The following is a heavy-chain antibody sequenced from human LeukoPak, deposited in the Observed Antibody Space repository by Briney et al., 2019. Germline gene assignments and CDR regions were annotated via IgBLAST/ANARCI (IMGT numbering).Heavy chain of an antibody. CDR2: INHSGST. J-gene: IGHJ3*02. CDR1: GGSFSGYY. V-gene: IGHV4-34*01. D-gene: IGHD5-24*01. CDR3: ARGSKRLRRDGYSHDAFDI. Sequence: SETLSLTCAVYGGSFSGYYWSWIRQPPGKGLEWIGEINHSGSTNYNPSLKSRVTISVDTSKNQFSLKLSSVTAADTAVYYCARGSKRLRRDGYSHDAFDIWGQGTLVTVSS.